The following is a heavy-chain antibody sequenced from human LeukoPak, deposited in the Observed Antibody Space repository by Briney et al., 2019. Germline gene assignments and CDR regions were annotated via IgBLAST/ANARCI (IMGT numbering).Heavy chain of an antibody. CDR2: IYTSGST. CDR1: GGSISSYY. J-gene: IGHJ4*02. CDR3: ARLRGGKKPCYFDY. D-gene: IGHD4-23*01. Sequence: SETLSLTCTVSGGSISSYYWSWIRQPPGKGLEWIGYIYTSGSTNYNPSIKSRVTISVDTSKNQFSLKLSSVTAADTAVYYCARLRGGKKPCYFDYWGQGTLVTVSS. V-gene: IGHV4-4*09.